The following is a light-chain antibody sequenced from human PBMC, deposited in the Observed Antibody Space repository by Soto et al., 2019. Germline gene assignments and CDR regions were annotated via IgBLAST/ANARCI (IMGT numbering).Light chain of an antibody. Sequence: DFVMTQSPLSLPVTPGDPASISCRSSQSLLYSNGYNYLDWYLQKPGQSPQLLIYLGSNRASGVPDRFSGSGSGTDFTLKISRVEAEDVGLYYCMQALQTPYTFGQGTKLEIK. V-gene: IGKV2-28*01. CDR3: MQALQTPYT. CDR2: LGS. J-gene: IGKJ2*01. CDR1: QSLLYSNGYNY.